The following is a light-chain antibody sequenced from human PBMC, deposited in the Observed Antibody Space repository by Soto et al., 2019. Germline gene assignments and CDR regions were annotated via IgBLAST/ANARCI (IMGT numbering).Light chain of an antibody. CDR3: QQYNTSLS. CDR2: AAT. V-gene: IGKV3-15*01. J-gene: IGKJ1*01. Sequence: EIVMSQSPATLSVSPGERATLSCRASQSVSSNLAWYQQKPGQAPMLLINAATTRATAIPARFSGSGSGTELTLTSSSLQPDDAASYYCQQYNTSLSFGQGTKVDIK. CDR1: QSVSSN.